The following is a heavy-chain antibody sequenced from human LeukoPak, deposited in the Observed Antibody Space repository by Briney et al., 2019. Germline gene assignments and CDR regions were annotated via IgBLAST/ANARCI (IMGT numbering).Heavy chain of an antibody. D-gene: IGHD3-10*01. CDR2: IYHSGST. V-gene: IGHV4-30-2*01. CDR1: GGSISSGGYS. J-gene: IGHJ3*02. Sequence: PSQTLSLTCAVSGGSISSGGYSWSWIRQPPGKGLEWIGYIYHSGSTYYNPSLKSRVTISVDRSKNQFSLKLSSETAADTAVYYCASGSSLRAFDIWGQGTMVTVSS. CDR3: ASGSSLRAFDI.